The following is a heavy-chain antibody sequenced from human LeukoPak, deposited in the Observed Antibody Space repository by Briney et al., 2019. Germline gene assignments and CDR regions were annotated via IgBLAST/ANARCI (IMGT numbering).Heavy chain of an antibody. J-gene: IGHJ4*02. CDR2: ISHDGSNK. CDR3: AEDLKWLQLRGGFDY. CDR1: GFSFSSYG. Sequence: GGSLRLSCAASGFSFSSYGMHWVRQAPGKGLEWVAVISHDGSNKFYADSVKGRFTISRDNSKNTLYLQMNSLRAEDTAVYYCAEDLKWLQLRGGFDYWGQGTLVTVPS. D-gene: IGHD5-24*01. V-gene: IGHV3-30*18.